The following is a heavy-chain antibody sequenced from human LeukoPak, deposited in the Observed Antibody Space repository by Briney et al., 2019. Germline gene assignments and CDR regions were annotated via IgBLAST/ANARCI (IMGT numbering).Heavy chain of an antibody. CDR3: ARARGDSPRIYYYMDV. CDR2: IYYIGTA. CDR1: GDSISIGDYR. V-gene: IGHV4-30-4*01. Sequence: SETLSLTCSVSGDSISIGDYRWSWIRQSPGKGLEWIGYIYYIGTAYYNPSLRSRVALSADTSKNQFSLKLNSVTVADSAVYFCARARGDSPRIYYYMDVWGKGTTVTVSS. J-gene: IGHJ6*03. D-gene: IGHD3-16*01.